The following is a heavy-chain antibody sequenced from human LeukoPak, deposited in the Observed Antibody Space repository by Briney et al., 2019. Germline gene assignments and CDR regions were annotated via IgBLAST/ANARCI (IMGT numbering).Heavy chain of an antibody. CDR2: IYYSGST. CDR3: ARAPLYYDSSGYYPYYFDY. Sequence: SETLSLTCTVSGGSISSSSYYWGWIRQPPGKGLEWIGSIYYSGSTYYNPSLKSRVTISVDTSKNQFSLKLSSVTAADTAVYYCARAPLYYDSSGYYPYYFDYWGQGTLVTVSS. J-gene: IGHJ4*02. CDR1: GGSISSSSYY. D-gene: IGHD3-22*01. V-gene: IGHV4-39*07.